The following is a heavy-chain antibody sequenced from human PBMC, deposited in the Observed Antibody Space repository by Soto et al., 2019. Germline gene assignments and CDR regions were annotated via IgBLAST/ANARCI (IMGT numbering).Heavy chain of an antibody. D-gene: IGHD3-22*01. Sequence: PSETLSLTCAVSGYSISSGYYWSWLRQPPGKGLEWIGSIYRGGSTYYNPSLNSRVTLSIDMTNNHVSLILNSVTAADTAVYYCARVGPWVPYYYDSSPYTLENWFDPWGQGTLATVSS. J-gene: IGHJ5*02. CDR2: IYRGGST. V-gene: IGHV4-38-2*01. CDR3: ARVGPWVPYYYDSSPYTLENWFDP. CDR1: GYSISSGYY.